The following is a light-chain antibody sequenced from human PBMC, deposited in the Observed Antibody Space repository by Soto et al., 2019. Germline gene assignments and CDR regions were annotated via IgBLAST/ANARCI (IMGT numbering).Light chain of an antibody. CDR3: QQYNRWPFT. CDR1: KSVSSN. CDR2: GAS. Sequence: EIVMTQSPATLSVSPGERATLSCRASKSVSSNLAWYQQKPGQAPRLLIYGASTRATGITARFSGSGSGTEFTLTISSLQSEDFAVYYCQQYNRWPFTFGPGTRVDI. V-gene: IGKV3-15*01. J-gene: IGKJ3*01.